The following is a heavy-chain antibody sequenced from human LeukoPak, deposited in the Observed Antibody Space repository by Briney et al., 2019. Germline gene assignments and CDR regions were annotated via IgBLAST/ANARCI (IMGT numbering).Heavy chain of an antibody. J-gene: IGHJ4*02. D-gene: IGHD4-23*01. Sequence: GGSLRHSCVASGFTFSNYAMSWVRQAPGKGLEWVSAISGSGGTTYYADSVKGRFTISRDNAKNSLYLQMNSLRAEDTAVYYCARELDYGGKGWGQGTLVTVSS. V-gene: IGHV3-23*01. CDR2: ISGSGGTT. CDR1: GFTFSNYA. CDR3: ARELDYGGKG.